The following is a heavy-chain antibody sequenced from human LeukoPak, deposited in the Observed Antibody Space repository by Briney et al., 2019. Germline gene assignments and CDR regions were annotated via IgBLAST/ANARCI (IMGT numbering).Heavy chain of an antibody. V-gene: IGHV3-48*03. D-gene: IGHD3-9*01. Sequence: GGSLRLSCAASGFTFSSYEMNWVRQAPGKGLEWVSYISSSGSTIYYADSVKGRFTISRDNAKNSLYLQMNSLRAEDTAVYFFLQAEDGIRDFDPDYYFDYWGQGTLVTVSS. CDR2: ISSSGSTI. CDR3: LQAEDGIRDFDPDYYFDY. CDR1: GFTFSSYE. J-gene: IGHJ4*02.